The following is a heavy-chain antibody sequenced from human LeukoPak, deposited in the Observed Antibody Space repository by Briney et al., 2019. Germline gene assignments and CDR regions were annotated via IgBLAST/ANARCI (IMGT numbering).Heavy chain of an antibody. CDR2: ISSSGSTI. Sequence: GSLRFSCTASGFTFSDYYMSWIRHAPGMGLEWLSCISSSGSTIYYADSVKGRFTISRDNARNSLYLQMNSLRAEDTAVYYCARLFGSGTYLFDYWGQGTLVTVSS. CDR1: GFTFSDYY. CDR3: ARLFGSGTYLFDY. D-gene: IGHD3-10*01. J-gene: IGHJ4*02. V-gene: IGHV3-11*01.